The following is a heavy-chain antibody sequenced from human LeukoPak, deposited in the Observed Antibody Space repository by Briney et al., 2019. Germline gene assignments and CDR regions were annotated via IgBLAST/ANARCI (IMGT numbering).Heavy chain of an antibody. J-gene: IGHJ4*02. CDR2: IDYSGST. D-gene: IGHD6-13*01. V-gene: IGHV4-39*07. CDR1: NGSISSSRYF. Sequence: SETLSLTCSVSNGSISSSRYFWGWIRQPPGKGLEWIGSIDYSGSTYYNPSLKSRVTISVDTSKNHFSLDLSSETAADTAVYYCARDWSSSWYKDFDYWGQGTLVTVSS. CDR3: ARDWSSSWYKDFDY.